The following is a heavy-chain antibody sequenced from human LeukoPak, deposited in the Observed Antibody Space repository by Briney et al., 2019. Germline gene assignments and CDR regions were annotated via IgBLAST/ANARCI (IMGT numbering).Heavy chain of an antibody. J-gene: IGHJ4*02. CDR3: AKRDGTGYYYFDY. Sequence: PGRSLRLSCAASGFTFSNYGMHWVRQAPGKGLEWVALISNDGSNKYYADSVKGRFTISRDNSKNTLYLQMNSLRVEDTAVYYCAKRDGTGYYYFDYWGQGTLVTVSS. D-gene: IGHD3/OR15-3a*01. V-gene: IGHV3-30*18. CDR2: ISNDGSNK. CDR1: GFTFSNYG.